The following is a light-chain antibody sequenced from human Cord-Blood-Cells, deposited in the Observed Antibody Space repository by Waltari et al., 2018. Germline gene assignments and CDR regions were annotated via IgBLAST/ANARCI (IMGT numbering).Light chain of an antibody. Sequence: QSALTQPPSASGSPGQSLTISCTGTSSDAGGYNYVPWYQHHPGKAPKLMFYEVSKRPSGVPDRFSGSKSGNTASLTVSWLQAEDEADYYCSSYAGSNNLYVFGTGTKVTVL. J-gene: IGLJ1*01. CDR2: EVS. CDR1: SSDAGGYNY. V-gene: IGLV2-8*01. CDR3: SSYAGSNNLYV.